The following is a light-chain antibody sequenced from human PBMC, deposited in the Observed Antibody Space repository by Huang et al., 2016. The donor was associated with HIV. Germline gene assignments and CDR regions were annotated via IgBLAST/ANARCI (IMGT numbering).Light chain of an antibody. CDR1: QSISSY. J-gene: IGKJ4*01. V-gene: IGKV1-39*01. CDR3: QQSYSALALT. CDR2: AAS. Sequence: DIQMTQSPSSLSASVGDRVTITCRASQSISSYLNWYKQKPGKVPKLLIYAASSLQSGVPSRFSGSGSGTDFTLTINGLQTEDFATYYCQQSYSALALTFGGGTKVEIK.